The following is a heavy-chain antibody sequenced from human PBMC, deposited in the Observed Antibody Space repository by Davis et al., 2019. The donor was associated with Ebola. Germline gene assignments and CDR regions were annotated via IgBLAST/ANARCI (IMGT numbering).Heavy chain of an antibody. CDR1: GYTFTRYD. CDR3: ARDTSIAAAGAARYYYGMDV. J-gene: IGHJ6*02. D-gene: IGHD6-13*01. V-gene: IGHV1-8*01. Sequence: ASVKVSCMASGYTFTRYDFNWVRQATAQGLEWMGWMNPNSVNKGYAQKFQGRVTMTRDTSTSTVYMELSSLRSEDTAVYYCARDTSIAAAGAARYYYGMDVWGQGTTVTVAS. CDR2: MNPNSVNK.